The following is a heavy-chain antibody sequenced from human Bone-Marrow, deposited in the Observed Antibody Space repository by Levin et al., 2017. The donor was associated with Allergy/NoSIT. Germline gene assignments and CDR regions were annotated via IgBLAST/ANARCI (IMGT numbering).Heavy chain of an antibody. J-gene: IGHJ4*02. CDR2: NYRNDDK. CDR3: AHSSYDSSGYYYFDY. Sequence: SGPTLVKPTQTLTLTCTFSGFSLSSSGVGVGWIRQPPGKALEWLAFNYRNDDKRYSPSLKSRLTITKDTSKNQVVLTMTNMDPGDTATYYCAHSSYDSSGYYYFDYWGQGTLVTVSS. V-gene: IGHV2-5*01. CDR1: GFSLSSSGVG. D-gene: IGHD3-22*01.